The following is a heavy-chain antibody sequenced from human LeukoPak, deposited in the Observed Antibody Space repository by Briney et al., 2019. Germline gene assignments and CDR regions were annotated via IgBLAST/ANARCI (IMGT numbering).Heavy chain of an antibody. J-gene: IGHJ4*02. CDR2: ASGGGVTT. Sequence: PGGSLRLSCAASGFTVISYGMSWVRQAPGKGLEWVSTASGGGVTTYYADSAKGRFTISRDNSKNTLYLQTNSLTAEDTAVYYCPKQSYASGWNPFDYGGQGILVTVSS. CDR3: PKQSYASGWNPFDY. CDR1: GFTVISYG. V-gene: IGHV3-23*01. D-gene: IGHD6-19*01.